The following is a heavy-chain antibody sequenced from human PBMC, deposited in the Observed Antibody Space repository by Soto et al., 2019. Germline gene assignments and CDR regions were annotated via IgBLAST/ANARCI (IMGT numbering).Heavy chain of an antibody. V-gene: IGHV3-9*01. Sequence: GGSLRLSCAASGFTFDDYAMHWVRQAPGKGLEWVSGISWNSGSIGYADSVKGRFTISRDNAKNSLYLQMNSLRAEDTALYYCAKDSLSGAGDYAFDIWGQGTMVTVSS. J-gene: IGHJ3*02. CDR2: ISWNSGSI. CDR3: AKDSLSGAGDYAFDI. D-gene: IGHD4-17*01. CDR1: GFTFDDYA.